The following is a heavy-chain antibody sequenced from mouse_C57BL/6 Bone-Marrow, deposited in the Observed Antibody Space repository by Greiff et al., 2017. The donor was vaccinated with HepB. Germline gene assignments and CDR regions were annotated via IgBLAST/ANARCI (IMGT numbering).Heavy chain of an antibody. CDR2: FYPGSGSI. CDR3: ARHEGIYSNYAAYAMDY. Sequence: QVQLQQSGAELVKPGASVKLSCKASGYTFTEYTIHWVKQRSGQGLEWIGWFYPGSGSIKYNEKFKDKATLTADKSSSTVYMELSRLTSEDSAVYFCARHEGIYSNYAAYAMDYWGQGTSVTVSS. V-gene: IGHV1-62-2*01. J-gene: IGHJ4*01. D-gene: IGHD2-5*01. CDR1: GYTFTEYT.